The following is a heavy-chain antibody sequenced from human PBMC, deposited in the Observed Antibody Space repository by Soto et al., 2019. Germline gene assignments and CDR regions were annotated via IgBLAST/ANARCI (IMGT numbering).Heavy chain of an antibody. Sequence: SETLSLTXTVSAGSISSSSYYWGWIRQPPGKGLEWIGSIYYSGSTYYNPSLKSRVTISVDTSKNQFSLKLSSVPAADTALYYCARRVRTYYYGMDVWGQGTTGTVSS. V-gene: IGHV4-39*01. CDR3: ARRVRTYYYGMDV. CDR2: IYYSGST. CDR1: AGSISSSSYY. J-gene: IGHJ6*02.